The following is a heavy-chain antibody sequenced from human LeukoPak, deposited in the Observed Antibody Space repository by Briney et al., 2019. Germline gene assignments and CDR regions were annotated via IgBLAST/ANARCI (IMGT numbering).Heavy chain of an antibody. J-gene: IGHJ6*02. CDR3: ARWSNPTSGSYPLKRVLAYGMDV. D-gene: IGHD3-10*01. V-gene: IGHV3-30*14. CDR2: ISYDGSNK. Sequence: PGGSLRLSCAASGFTFSSYAMHWVRQAPGKGLEWVAVISYDGSNKYYADSVKGRFTISRDNSKNTLYLQMNSLRAEDTAVYYCARWSNPTSGSYPLKRVLAYGMDVWGQGTTVTVSS. CDR1: GFTFSSYA.